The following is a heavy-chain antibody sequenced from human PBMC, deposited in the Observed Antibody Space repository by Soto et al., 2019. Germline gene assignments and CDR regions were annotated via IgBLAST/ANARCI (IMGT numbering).Heavy chain of an antibody. Sequence: GESLKISCKASGYSFTTYWIGWVRQMSGKGLEWMGIIYPSDSDTRYSPPFQGQATFSVDKSINTAYLQWSSLRASDTAIYYCARLGGGVAGRSYFFSGMDVWGQGTTVTVSS. CDR3: ARLGGGVAGRSYFFSGMDV. CDR2: IYPSDSDT. J-gene: IGHJ6*02. V-gene: IGHV5-51*01. CDR1: GYSFTTYW. D-gene: IGHD3-16*01.